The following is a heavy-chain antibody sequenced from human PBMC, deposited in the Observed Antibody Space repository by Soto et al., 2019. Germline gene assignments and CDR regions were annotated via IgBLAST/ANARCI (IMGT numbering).Heavy chain of an antibody. J-gene: IGHJ4*02. CDR2: ISWNSGSI. V-gene: IGHV3-9*01. CDR1: GFTFDDYA. Sequence: PGGSLRLSCAASGFTFDDYAMHWVRQAPGKGLEWVSGISWNSGSIGYADSVKGRFTIPRDNAKNSLYLQMNSLRAEDTALYYCAKDGGFGLLAYYFDYWGQGTLVTVSS. D-gene: IGHD3-10*01. CDR3: AKDGGFGLLAYYFDY.